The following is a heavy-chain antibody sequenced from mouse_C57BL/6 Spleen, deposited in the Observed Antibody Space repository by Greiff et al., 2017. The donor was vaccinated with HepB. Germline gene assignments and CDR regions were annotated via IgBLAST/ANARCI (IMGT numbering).Heavy chain of an antibody. Sequence: VQLQQPGAELVKPGASVKMSCKASGYTFTSYWITWVKQRPGQGLEWIGDIYPGSGSTNYNEKFKSKATLTVDTSSSTAYMQLSSLTSEDSAVYYCARDYYGSSYVYSYWYFDVWGTGTTVTVSS. J-gene: IGHJ1*03. V-gene: IGHV1-55*01. D-gene: IGHD1-1*01. CDR3: ARDYYGSSYVYSYWYFDV. CDR2: IYPGSGST. CDR1: GYTFTSYW.